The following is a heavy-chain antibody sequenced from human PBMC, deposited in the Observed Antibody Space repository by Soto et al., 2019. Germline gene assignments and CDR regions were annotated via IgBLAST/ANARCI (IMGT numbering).Heavy chain of an antibody. CDR2: ISSSSSNI. CDR3: AREKYSGSYLAY. Sequence: GGPLRLSCAASGFTFSSYSMNWVRQAPGKGLEWVSYISSSSSNIYYADSVKGRFTISRDNAKNSLYLQMNSLRAEDTAVYYCAREKYSGSYLAYWGQGTLVTVSS. J-gene: IGHJ4*02. D-gene: IGHD1-26*01. V-gene: IGHV3-48*04. CDR1: GFTFSSYS.